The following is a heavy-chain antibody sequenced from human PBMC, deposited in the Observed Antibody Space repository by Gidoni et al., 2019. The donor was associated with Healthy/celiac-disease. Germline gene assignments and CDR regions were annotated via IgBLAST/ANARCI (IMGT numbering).Heavy chain of an antibody. CDR3: ARQGYCSSTSCYPAFDI. CDR1: GCSISSSSYY. CDR2: IYYIGST. J-gene: IGHJ3*02. D-gene: IGHD2-2*01. V-gene: IGHV4-39*01. Sequence: QLQLQESGQGLVTPSETLSLTRAVSGCSISSSSYYWGWNRQPPGTGLEWIGSIYYIGSTYYNPSLKRRVTISVDTSKNQFSLKLSSVPAADTAVYYCARQGYCSSTSCYPAFDIWGPGTMVTVSS.